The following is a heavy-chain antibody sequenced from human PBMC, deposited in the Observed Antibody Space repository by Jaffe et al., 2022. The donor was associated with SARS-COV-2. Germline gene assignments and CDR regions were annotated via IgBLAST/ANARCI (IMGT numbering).Heavy chain of an antibody. V-gene: IGHV1-69*02. CDR1: GGSFSTYT. CDR2: IIPMLGIA. Sequence: QVQLVQSGAEVKKPGSSVKVSCMASGGSFSTYTISWVRQAPGQGLEWMGKIIPMLGIADYAQKFQGRVTITADKSTSTAYMELSSLRSDDTAVYYCANDIALRRGSNWFDPWGQGTLVTVSS. J-gene: IGHJ5*02. D-gene: IGHD3-16*01. CDR3: ANDIALRRGSNWFDP.